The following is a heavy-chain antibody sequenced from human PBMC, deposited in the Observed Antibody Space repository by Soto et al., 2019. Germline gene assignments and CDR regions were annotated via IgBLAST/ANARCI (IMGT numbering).Heavy chain of an antibody. Sequence: GGSLRLSCAASGFTFSNYAMNWVRQAPGKGLEWVSGISGSGGSTYYADSVKGRFTISRDNSKNTLYLQMNSLRAEDTAVYYCARDYDSGTFYIFDSWGQGTLVTVSS. D-gene: IGHD3-22*01. J-gene: IGHJ4*02. CDR2: ISGSGGST. V-gene: IGHV3-23*01. CDR1: GFTFSNYA. CDR3: ARDYDSGTFYIFDS.